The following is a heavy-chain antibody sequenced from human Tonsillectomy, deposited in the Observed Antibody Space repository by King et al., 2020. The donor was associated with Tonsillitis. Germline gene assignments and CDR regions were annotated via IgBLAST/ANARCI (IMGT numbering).Heavy chain of an antibody. V-gene: IGHV4-39*01. CDR3: ARLDYYDSSVDY. D-gene: IGHD3-22*01. J-gene: IGHJ4*02. CDR1: GGSISSSSYY. Sequence: VQLQESGPGLVKPSETLSLTCTVSGGSISSSSYYWGWIRQPPGKGLEWIGSIYYSGSTYYNPSLKSRVTISVDTSKTQFSLKLSSVTAAATAVYYCARLDYYDSSVDYWGQGTLVTVSS. CDR2: IYYSGST.